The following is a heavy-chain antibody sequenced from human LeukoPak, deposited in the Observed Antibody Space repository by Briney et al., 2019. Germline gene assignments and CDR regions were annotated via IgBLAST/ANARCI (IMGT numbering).Heavy chain of an antibody. CDR1: GGSISSSSYY. V-gene: IGHV4-39*01. CDR2: IYYSGST. D-gene: IGHD3-3*01. Sequence: SETLSLTCTVSGGSISSSSYYWGWIRQPPGKGLEWIGSIYYSGSTYYNPSLKSRVTISVDTSKNQFSLKLSSVTAADTAVYYCASRRGLRFLERLGNWFDPWGQGTLVTVSS. CDR3: ASRRGLRFLERLGNWFDP. J-gene: IGHJ5*02.